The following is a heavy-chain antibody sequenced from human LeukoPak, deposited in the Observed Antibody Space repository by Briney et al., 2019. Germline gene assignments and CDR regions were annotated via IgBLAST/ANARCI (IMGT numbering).Heavy chain of an antibody. CDR2: ITGSGGST. D-gene: IGHD2-21*02. Sequence: PGVSLGLFCAASGFTFSDYAMSWVRQAPGKGLDGVSAITGSGGSTYYADSVKGRFTISRDNSKNTLYLQMNSLRAEDTAVYYCADQTPMGDNVNYYGMDVWGQGTTVTVSS. CDR3: ADQTPMGDNVNYYGMDV. CDR1: GFTFSDYA. V-gene: IGHV3-23*01. J-gene: IGHJ6*02.